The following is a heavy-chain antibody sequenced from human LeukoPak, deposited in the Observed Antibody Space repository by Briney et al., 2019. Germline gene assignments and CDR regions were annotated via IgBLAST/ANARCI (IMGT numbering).Heavy chain of an antibody. CDR1: GFTFSSYA. CDR2: ISYDGSNK. Sequence: PGGSLRLSCAASGFTFSSYAMHWVRQAPGKGLGWVAVISYDGSNKYYADSVKGRFTISRDNSKNTLYLQMNSLRAEDTAVYYFSRHTSGGYSFDYWGQGTLVTVSS. J-gene: IGHJ4*02. D-gene: IGHD6-13*01. V-gene: IGHV3-30-3*01. CDR3: SRHTSGGYSFDY.